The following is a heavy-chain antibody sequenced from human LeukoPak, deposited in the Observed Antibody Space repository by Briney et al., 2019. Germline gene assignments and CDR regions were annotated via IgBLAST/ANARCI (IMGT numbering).Heavy chain of an antibody. D-gene: IGHD3-3*01. CDR2: ISFDGSIQ. Sequence: GGSLRLSCAASGFTFSSYSLHWVRQAPGKGLEWVAVISFDGSIQKYADSVRGRFTISRDNSKNTLYLQMNSLRGEDTAAYYCARELTIFGTVIQRYDAFDIWGQGTMVTVSS. CDR1: GFTFSSYS. CDR3: ARELTIFGTVIQRYDAFDI. V-gene: IGHV3-30-3*01. J-gene: IGHJ3*02.